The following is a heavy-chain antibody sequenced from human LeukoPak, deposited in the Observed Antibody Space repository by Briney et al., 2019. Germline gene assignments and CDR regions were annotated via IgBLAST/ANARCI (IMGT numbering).Heavy chain of an antibody. Sequence: EASVKVSCKVSGYTLTELSMHWVRQAPGKGLEWMGGFDPEDGETPIFAQKFQGRVTMTEDTSTDTAYMELSSLRSEDTAVYYCATGTIYCSSCSDDYWGQGTLSPSPQ. CDR3: ATGTIYCSSCSDDY. V-gene: IGHV1-24*01. CDR2: FDPEDGET. D-gene: IGHD2-2*01. J-gene: IGHJ4*02. CDR1: GYTLTELS.